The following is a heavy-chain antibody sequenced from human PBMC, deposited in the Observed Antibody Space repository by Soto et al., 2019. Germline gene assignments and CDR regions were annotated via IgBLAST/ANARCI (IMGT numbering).Heavy chain of an antibody. CDR3: ARDGNGGGGYYNGMDV. D-gene: IGHD4-17*01. J-gene: IGHJ6*02. V-gene: IGHV4-59*01. CDR1: GGSISSYH. CDR2: IYYSGST. Sequence: SETLSLTCTVSGGSISSYHWSWIRQPPGKGLEWIGYIYYSGSTNYNPSLKSRVTISVDTSKNQFSLKLSSVTAADTAVYYCARDGNGGGGYYNGMDVWGQGTTVTVSS.